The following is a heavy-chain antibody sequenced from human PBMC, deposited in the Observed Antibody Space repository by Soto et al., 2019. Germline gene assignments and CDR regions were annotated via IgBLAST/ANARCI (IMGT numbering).Heavy chain of an antibody. Sequence: QLQLQESGPGLAKPSETLSLTYTVSGGSISSSSYFWDWIRQPPGKALEWIGSIYYSGNTYYNPSLKSRVTVYVDRSKNQFSLKLSSVTAADTALYYCARRMKDSSSAGGFDIWGQGTMVTVSS. CDR3: ARRMKDSSSAGGFDI. CDR1: GGSISSSSYF. J-gene: IGHJ3*02. CDR2: IYYSGNT. D-gene: IGHD3-22*01. V-gene: IGHV4-39*01.